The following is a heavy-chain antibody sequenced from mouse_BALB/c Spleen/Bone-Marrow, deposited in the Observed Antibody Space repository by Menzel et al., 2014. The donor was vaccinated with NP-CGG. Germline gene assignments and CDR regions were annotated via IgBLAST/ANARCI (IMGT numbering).Heavy chain of an antibody. CDR1: GFNIKDTY. CDR3: AGASYYAMDY. J-gene: IGHJ4*01. Sequence: EVKVVESGAELVKPGASVKLSCTASGFNIKDTYMHWVKQRPEQGLEWIGRIDPANGNTKYDPKFQGKATITADTSSNTAYLQLSRLTSEDTAVYYCAGASYYAMDYWGQGTSVTVSS. V-gene: IGHV14-3*02. CDR2: IDPANGNT.